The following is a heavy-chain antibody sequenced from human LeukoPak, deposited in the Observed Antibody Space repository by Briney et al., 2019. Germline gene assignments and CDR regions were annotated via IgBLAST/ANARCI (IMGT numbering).Heavy chain of an antibody. D-gene: IGHD2-2*01. CDR2: MNPNSGNT. CDR3: ARGWYQLLFGNDAFDI. CDR1: GYTFTSYD. V-gene: IGHV1-8*01. J-gene: IGHJ3*02. Sequence: ASVKVSCKASGYTFTSYDINWVRQATGQGLEWMGWMNPNSGNTGYAQKFQGRVTMTGNTSISTAYMELSSLRSEDTAVYYCARGWYQLLFGNDAFDIWGQGTMVTVSS.